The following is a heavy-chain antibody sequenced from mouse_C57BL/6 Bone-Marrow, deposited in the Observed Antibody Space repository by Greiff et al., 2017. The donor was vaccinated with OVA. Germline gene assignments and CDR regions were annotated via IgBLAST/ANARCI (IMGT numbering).Heavy chain of an antibody. CDR2: IYPGSGNA. CDR1: GYTFTDYY. CDR3: ARGGSN. Sequence: VQLQQSGAELVRPGASVKLSCKASGYTFTDYYINWVKQRPGQGLEWIARIYPGSGNAYYNEKFKGKATLTAEKSSSTAYMQLSSLTSEDSAVYFCARGGSNWGQGTTLTVSS. V-gene: IGHV1-76*01. D-gene: IGHD5-1*01. J-gene: IGHJ2*01.